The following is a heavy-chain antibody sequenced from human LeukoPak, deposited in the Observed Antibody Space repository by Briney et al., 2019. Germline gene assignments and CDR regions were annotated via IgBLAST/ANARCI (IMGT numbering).Heavy chain of an antibody. CDR3: ASSGSYRFDY. V-gene: IGHV4-34*01. CDR2: INHSGST. CDR1: GGSFSGYY. D-gene: IGHD1-26*01. Sequence: SETLSLTCAVYGGSFSGYYWSWIRQPPGKGLEWIGEINHSGSTNYNPSLKSRVTISVDTSKNQFSLKLSSVTAADTAVYYCASSGSYRFDYWGQGTLVTVSS. J-gene: IGHJ4*02.